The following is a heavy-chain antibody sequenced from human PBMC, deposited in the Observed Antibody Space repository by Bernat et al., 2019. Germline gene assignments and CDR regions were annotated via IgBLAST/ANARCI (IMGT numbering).Heavy chain of an antibody. V-gene: IGHV3-23*01. CDR1: GFTFSSYA. D-gene: IGHD6-19*01. CDR3: AKDESSGWPYDAFDI. CDR2: ISGSGVST. Sequence: EVQLLESGGVLVQPGGSLRLSCAASGFTFSSYAMSWVRQAPGKGLGWVSAISGSGVSTFDADSVKCRFPISRDHSKNTLYLHMNSLRAEDTAVYYCAKDESSGWPYDAFDIWGQGTMVTVSS. J-gene: IGHJ3*02.